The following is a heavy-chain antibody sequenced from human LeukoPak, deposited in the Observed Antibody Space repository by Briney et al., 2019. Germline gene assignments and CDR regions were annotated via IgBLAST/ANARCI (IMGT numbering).Heavy chain of an antibody. CDR2: INSDGSST. CDR3: ARRYCSSTSCYRYYYYMDV. J-gene: IGHJ6*03. D-gene: IGHD2-2*01. V-gene: IGHV3-74*01. Sequence: GGSLRLSCAASGFTFSSYWMHWIRQALGKGLVWVSRINSDGSSTSYADSEKGRFTISRDNAKNTLYLQMNSLRAEDTAVYYCARRYCSSTSCYRYYYYMDVWGKGTTVTVSS. CDR1: GFTFSSYW.